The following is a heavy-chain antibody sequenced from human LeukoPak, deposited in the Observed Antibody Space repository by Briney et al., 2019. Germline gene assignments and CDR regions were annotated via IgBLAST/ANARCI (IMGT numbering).Heavy chain of an antibody. D-gene: IGHD4-17*01. CDR2: IYYSGST. CDR3: ARSAVTTSWFDP. V-gene: IGHV4-31*03. Sequence: SETLSLTCTVSGGSISSGGYYWSWIRQHPGKGLEWIGYIYYSGSTYYNPSLKSRVTISVDTSKNQFSLKLSSVPAADTAVYYCARSAVTTSWFDPWGQGTLVTVSS. J-gene: IGHJ5*02. CDR1: GGSISSGGYY.